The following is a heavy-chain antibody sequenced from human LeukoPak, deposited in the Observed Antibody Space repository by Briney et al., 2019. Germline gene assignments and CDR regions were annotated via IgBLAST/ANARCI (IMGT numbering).Heavy chain of an antibody. Sequence: GGSLRLSCAASGFTFSSYEMNRVRQAPGKGLEWVSYISSSGSTIYYADSVKGRFTISRDNAKNSLYLQMNSLRAEDTAVYYCARGASFVFDWGQGTLVTVSS. V-gene: IGHV3-48*03. J-gene: IGHJ4*02. CDR2: ISSSGSTI. D-gene: IGHD3-3*01. CDR1: GFTFSSYE. CDR3: ARGASFVFD.